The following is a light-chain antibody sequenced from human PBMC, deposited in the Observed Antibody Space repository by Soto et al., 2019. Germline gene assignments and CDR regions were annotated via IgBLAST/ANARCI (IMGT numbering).Light chain of an antibody. J-gene: IGLJ1*01. V-gene: IGLV2-14*03. Sequence: QSVLTQPVSVSGSPGQSITISCTGTSSDVGGYNYVSWYQQHPGKAPKLMIYEVSKRPSGVSNRFSGSKSGNTASLTISGPQAEDEADYYCTSYTSSSPYVFGTGTKVTVL. CDR3: TSYTSSSPYV. CDR1: SSDVGGYNY. CDR2: EVS.